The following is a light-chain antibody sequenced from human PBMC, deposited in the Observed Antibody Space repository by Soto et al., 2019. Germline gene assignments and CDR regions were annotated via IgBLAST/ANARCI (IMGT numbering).Light chain of an antibody. J-gene: IGLJ1*01. V-gene: IGLV2-14*01. CDR1: SSDVGGYNY. CDR3: SSYTSSNTYV. Sequence: QSALTQPASVSGSPGQSITISCTGTSSDVGGYNYVSWYQQHPGKAPKLIIYEVSNRPSGVSNRFSGSKSDNTASLTISGLHAEDEADYYCSSYTSSNTYVFGTGTKLTVL. CDR2: EVS.